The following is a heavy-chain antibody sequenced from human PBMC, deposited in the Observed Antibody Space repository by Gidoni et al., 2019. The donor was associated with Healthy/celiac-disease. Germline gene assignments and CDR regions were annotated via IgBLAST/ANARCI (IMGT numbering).Heavy chain of an antibody. V-gene: IGHV3-9*01. CDR3: AKGKITGTPAYYYGMDV. CDR2: ISWNSGSI. CDR1: GFTFDDYA. J-gene: IGHJ6*02. Sequence: EVQLVESGGGLVQPGRSLRLSCAASGFTFDDYAMHWVRQAPGKGLGWVSGISWNSGSIGYADSVKGRLTISRDNAKNSLYLQMNSLRAEDTALYYCAKGKITGTPAYYYGMDVWGQGTTVTVSS. D-gene: IGHD1-20*01.